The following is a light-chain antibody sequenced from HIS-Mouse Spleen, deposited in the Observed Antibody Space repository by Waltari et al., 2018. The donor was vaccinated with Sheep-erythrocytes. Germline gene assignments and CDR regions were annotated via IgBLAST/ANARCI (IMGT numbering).Light chain of an antibody. CDR3: QAWDSSTVV. CDR2: QDS. J-gene: IGLJ2*01. Sequence: SYELTQPPSVSVSPGQTASITCSGDKLGDKYACWYQQKPGHSPVLVIYQDSKRPSGIPERFAGSNSGNTATLTISGTQAMDEADYYCQAWDSSTVVFGLGTKLTVL. V-gene: IGLV3-1*01. CDR1: KLGDKY.